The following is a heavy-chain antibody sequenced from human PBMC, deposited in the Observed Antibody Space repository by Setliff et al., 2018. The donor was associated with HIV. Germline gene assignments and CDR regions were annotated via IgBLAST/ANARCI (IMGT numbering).Heavy chain of an antibody. J-gene: IGHJ4*02. Sequence: RDPPGKGLAWIGYIYTSGSTNYNPSLMSLVTISVDTSKNQFSLKLSSVTAADTAVYYCARGLSFYDPGGFDYWGQGTLVTVSS. V-gene: IGHV4-4*09. D-gene: IGHD3-22*01. CDR3: ARGLSFYDPGGFDY. CDR2: IYTSGST.